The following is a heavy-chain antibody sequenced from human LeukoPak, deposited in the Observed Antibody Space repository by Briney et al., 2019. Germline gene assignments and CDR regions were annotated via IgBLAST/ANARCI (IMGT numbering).Heavy chain of an antibody. Sequence: PGGSLRLSCAASGFTFSDYYMSWIRQAPGKGLEWVSYISSSGSTIYYADSVKGRFTISRDNAKNSLYLQMNSLRAEDTAVYYCARDQVLYSNYDGYYGTDVWGQGTTVTVSS. CDR1: GFTFSDYY. CDR2: ISSSGSTI. D-gene: IGHD4-11*01. CDR3: ARDQVLYSNYDGYYGTDV. V-gene: IGHV3-11*01. J-gene: IGHJ6*02.